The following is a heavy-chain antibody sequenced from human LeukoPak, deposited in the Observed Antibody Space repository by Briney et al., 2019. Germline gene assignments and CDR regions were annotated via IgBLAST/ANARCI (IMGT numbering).Heavy chain of an antibody. V-gene: IGHV3-30*02. J-gene: IGHJ5*02. CDR3: AKDNYYYDSSGYSWVNWFDP. CDR2: IRYDGSNK. CDR1: GFTFSSYG. D-gene: IGHD3-22*01. Sequence: GGSLRLSCAASGFTFSSYGMHWVRQAPGKGLEWVAFIRYDGSNKYYADSVKGRFTISRDNSKNTLYLQMNSLRAEDTAVYYCAKDNYYYDSSGYSWVNWFDPWGQGTLVTVSS.